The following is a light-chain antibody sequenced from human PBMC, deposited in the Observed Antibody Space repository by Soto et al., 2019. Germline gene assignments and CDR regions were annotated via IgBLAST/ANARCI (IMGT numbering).Light chain of an antibody. J-gene: IGLJ2*01. CDR3: SSYTTRSTLV. CDR1: SRDVGAYHY. Sequence: QSALTQPASVSASPGQSITISCTGTSRDVGAYHYLSWFQQHPGKAPQLMIFDVSHRPSGVSDRFSGSKSGNTASLTLSGLQTEDEADYYCSSYTTRSTLVFGGGTKLTVL. V-gene: IGLV2-14*01. CDR2: DVS.